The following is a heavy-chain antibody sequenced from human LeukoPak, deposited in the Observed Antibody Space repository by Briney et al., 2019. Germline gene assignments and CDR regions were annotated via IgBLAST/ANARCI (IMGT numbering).Heavy chain of an antibody. J-gene: IGHJ4*02. V-gene: IGHV1-46*01. CDR3: ARTYCGGDCNNRYFNY. CDR1: GYILSSYY. D-gene: IGHD2-21*02. Sequence: VASVKVSCKASGYILSSYYMHWVRQAPGQGLEWMGIINPSGGRTDYAQKFQGRVTMTRDTSTSTVYMELNSLRSEDTALYYCARTYCGGDCNNRYFNYWGQGTLVTVSS. CDR2: INPSGGRT.